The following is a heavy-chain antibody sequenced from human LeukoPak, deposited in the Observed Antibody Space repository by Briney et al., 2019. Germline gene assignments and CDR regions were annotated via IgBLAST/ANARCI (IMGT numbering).Heavy chain of an antibody. V-gene: IGHV3-9*01. Sequence: GGSLRLSCAVSGFTFDDYAMHWVRQAPGKGLEWVSGINWNSFIIGYAGSVKGRFTISRDNAKNSLYLQMNSLRAEDTAVYYCARASTFDDIVVVPAALPDYWGQGTLVTVSS. CDR1: GFTFDDYA. D-gene: IGHD2-2*01. CDR2: INWNSFII. J-gene: IGHJ4*02. CDR3: ARASTFDDIVVVPAALPDY.